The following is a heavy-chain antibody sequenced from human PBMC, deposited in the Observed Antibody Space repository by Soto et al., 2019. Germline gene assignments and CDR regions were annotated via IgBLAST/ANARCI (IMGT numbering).Heavy chain of an antibody. CDR1: GYSFISYW. D-gene: IGHD2-15*01. V-gene: IGHV5-51*01. CDR3: ARIIGYCRNNDCSWTFDV. CDR2: FYPGDSTS. J-gene: IGHJ3*01. Sequence: GESLKISCKTSGYSFISYWVAWVRQLPGKGLEWMGTFYPGDSTSTYSPSFQGQVTISVDTSITTAYLQLNSLKASDTAMYYCARIIGYCRNNDCSWTFDVWGQGTMAPVSS.